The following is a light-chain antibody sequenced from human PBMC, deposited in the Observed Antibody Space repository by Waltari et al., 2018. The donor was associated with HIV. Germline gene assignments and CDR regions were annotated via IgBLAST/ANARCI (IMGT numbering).Light chain of an antibody. CDR2: ETS. J-gene: IGKJ2*01. CDR1: QSIGSY. CDR3: QQRSKWPPT. Sequence: EIVLTQSPATLSLSPGDRATLPCRASQSIGSYLAWYQQKPGQAPRLLIYETSNRATGIPARFSGSGSGTDFALTISSLEPEDFGVYYCQQRSKWPPTFGQGTKLEIK. V-gene: IGKV3-11*01.